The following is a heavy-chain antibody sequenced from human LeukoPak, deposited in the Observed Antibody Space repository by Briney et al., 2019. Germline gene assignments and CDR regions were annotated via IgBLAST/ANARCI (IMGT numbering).Heavy chain of an antibody. CDR3: ARRAYFDY. V-gene: IGHV3-23*01. J-gene: IGHJ4*02. CDR2: ISGSGGST. CDR1: GYTFYSNA. Sequence: GGSLRLSCAASGYTFYSNAMCWVGQAPGKGLEWVSAISGSGGSTYYADSVKGRFTISRDNSKNTLYLQMNSLRAEDTAVYYCARRAYFDYWGQGTLVTVSS.